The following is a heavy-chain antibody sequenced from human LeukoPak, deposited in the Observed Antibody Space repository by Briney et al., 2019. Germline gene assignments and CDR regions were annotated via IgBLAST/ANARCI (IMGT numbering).Heavy chain of an antibody. Sequence: GSLRLSCAASRFTFSSYAMSWVRQAPGKGLEWIGEINHSGSTNYNPSLKSRVTISVDTSKKQFSLKLSSVTAADTAVYYCARPYCSAGNCYSNFDSWGQGTLVTVSS. CDR1: RFTFSSYA. CDR3: ARPYCSAGNCYSNFDS. V-gene: IGHV4-34*01. CDR2: INHSGST. J-gene: IGHJ4*02. D-gene: IGHD2-15*01.